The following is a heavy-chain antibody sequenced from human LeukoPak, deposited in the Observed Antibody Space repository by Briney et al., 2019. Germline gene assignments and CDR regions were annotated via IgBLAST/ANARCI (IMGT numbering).Heavy chain of an antibody. V-gene: IGHV3-74*01. Sequence: PGGSLRLSCAASGFTLSNYWMHWVRQAPGKGLVWVSRINADGSSASYADSVKGRFTISRDNAKNTLYLQMNSLRAEDTAMYYCARDYSRSRDYGMDVWGQGTTVTVSS. J-gene: IGHJ6*02. CDR1: GFTLSNYW. CDR3: ARDYSRSRDYGMDV. CDR2: INADGSSA. D-gene: IGHD6-13*01.